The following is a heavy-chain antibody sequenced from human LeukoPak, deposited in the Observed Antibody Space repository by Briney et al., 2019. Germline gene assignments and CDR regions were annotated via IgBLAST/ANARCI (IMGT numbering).Heavy chain of an antibody. J-gene: IGHJ4*02. CDR3: AVRRYSYGYGYPFDY. V-gene: IGHV4-39*07. D-gene: IGHD5-18*01. CDR2: IYYSGNT. CDR1: GDSISTSNSY. Sequence: SETLSLTCTVSGDSISTSNSYWGWIRQPPGKGLEWIGSIYYSGNTYYNASLKSRVTISVDTSKNQFSLKLSSVTAADTAVYYCAVRRYSYGYGYPFDYWGQGTLVTVSS.